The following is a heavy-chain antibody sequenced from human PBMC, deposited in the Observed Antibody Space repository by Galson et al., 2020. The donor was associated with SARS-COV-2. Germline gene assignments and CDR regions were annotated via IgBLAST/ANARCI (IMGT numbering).Heavy chain of an antibody. CDR1: GYTFTSNY. D-gene: IGHD6-19*01. CDR3: ARGRRVMAGTWFEVWFDP. CDR2: INPHSGST. J-gene: IGHJ5*02. Sequence: ASVKVSCETFGYTFTSNYIHWVRQAPGQGLEWMGIINPHSGSTTFAQRFQGRLTMTKDTSTSTVYMELSGLRSEDTGVYYCARGRRVMAGTWFEVWFDPWGQGTLVTVSS. V-gene: IGHV1-46*01.